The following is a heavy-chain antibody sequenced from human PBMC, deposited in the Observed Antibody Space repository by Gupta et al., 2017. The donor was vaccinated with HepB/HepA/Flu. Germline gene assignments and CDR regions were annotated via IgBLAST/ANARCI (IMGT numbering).Heavy chain of an antibody. CDR3: ARSRTNDYGDYFDY. Sequence: QVQLQESGPGLVQPSETLSLTCTVSGGSISSYYWSWIRQPPGKGLEWIGYSYYSGSTNYNPSLKSRVTISVDTSKNQFSLKLSSVTAADTAVYYCARSRTNDYGDYFDYWGQGTLVTVSS. CDR2: SYYSGST. J-gene: IGHJ4*02. D-gene: IGHD4-17*01. CDR1: GGSISSYY. V-gene: IGHV4-59*08.